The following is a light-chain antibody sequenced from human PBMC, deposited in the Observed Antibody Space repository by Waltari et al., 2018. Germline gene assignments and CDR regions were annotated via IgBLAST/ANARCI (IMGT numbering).Light chain of an antibody. V-gene: IGLV2-14*03. CDR3: CSYTSSSTYVL. CDR2: DVS. Sequence: QSALTQPASVSGSPGQSITISCTGTSSDVGTYNYVSWYQQHPGQAPKLMIYDVSNRPSGVSNRFSGSKSGDTSSLTISGLQAEDEADYYCCSYTSSSTYVLFGGGTKLTVL. J-gene: IGLJ2*01. CDR1: SSDVGTYNY.